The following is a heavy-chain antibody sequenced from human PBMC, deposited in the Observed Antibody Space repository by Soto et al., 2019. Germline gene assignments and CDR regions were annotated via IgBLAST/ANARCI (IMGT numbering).Heavy chain of an antibody. D-gene: IGHD3-22*01. Sequence: PGGSLRLSCAASGFTFSSYGMHWVRQAPGKGLEWVAVIWYDGSNKYYADSVKGRFTISRDNSKNTLYLQMNSLRAEDTAVYYCARDGPAYYYDSSGYYWGFDLWGRGTLVTVSS. CDR3: ARDGPAYYYDSSGYYWGFDL. CDR2: IWYDGSNK. V-gene: IGHV3-33*01. CDR1: GFTFSSYG. J-gene: IGHJ2*01.